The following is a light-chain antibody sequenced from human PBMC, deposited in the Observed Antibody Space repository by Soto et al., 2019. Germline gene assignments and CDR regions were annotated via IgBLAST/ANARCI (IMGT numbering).Light chain of an antibody. CDR1: SSNIGAGYD. CDR3: QSYDSSLSGSV. Sequence: QSVLTQPPSVSGAPGQRVTMSCTGSSSNIGAGYDVHWYQQLPGTAPKLLIYRNTNRPSGVPDRFSGSKSGTSASLAITGLQAEDEADYYCQSYDSSLSGSVFGGGTKVTVL. J-gene: IGLJ3*02. CDR2: RNT. V-gene: IGLV1-40*01.